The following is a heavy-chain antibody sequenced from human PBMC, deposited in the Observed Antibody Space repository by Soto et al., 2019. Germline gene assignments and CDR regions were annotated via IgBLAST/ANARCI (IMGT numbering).Heavy chain of an antibody. Sequence: GGSLRLSCAASGFTFSSYAMHWVRQAPGKGLEWVAVISYDGSNKYYADSVKGRFTISRDNSKNTLYLQMNSLRAEDTAVYYCAKSLMVYATDAAFDIWGQGTMVTVSS. D-gene: IGHD2-8*01. CDR3: AKSLMVYATDAAFDI. J-gene: IGHJ3*02. V-gene: IGHV3-30-3*02. CDR1: GFTFSSYA. CDR2: ISYDGSNK.